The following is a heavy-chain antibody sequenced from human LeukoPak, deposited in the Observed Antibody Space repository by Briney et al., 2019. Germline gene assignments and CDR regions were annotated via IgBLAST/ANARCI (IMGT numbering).Heavy chain of an antibody. J-gene: IGHJ5*02. Sequence: SETLPLTCTVSGGSISSYYWSWIRQPPGKGLEWIGYIYYNGNTNYNPSLKSRVTLSVDTSKNQFSLKLSSVTAADTAVYYCARGDRADSSSWYNWFDPWGQGTLVTVSS. CDR1: GGSISSYY. V-gene: IGHV4-59*01. CDR3: ARGDRADSSSWYNWFDP. CDR2: IYYNGNT. D-gene: IGHD6-13*01.